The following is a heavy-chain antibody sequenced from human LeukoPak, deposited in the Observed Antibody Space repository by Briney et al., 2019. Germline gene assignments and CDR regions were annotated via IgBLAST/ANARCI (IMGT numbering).Heavy chain of an antibody. D-gene: IGHD4-17*01. J-gene: IGHJ4*02. CDR3: AKGPVTQVSFYFDY. V-gene: IGHV3-9*01. CDR2: ISWNSGSI. Sequence: HPGRSLRLSCAASGFTFDDYAMHWVRQAPGKGLEWVSGISWNSGSIGYADSVKGRFTISRDNAKNSLYLQMNSLRAEDTALYYCAKGPVTQVSFYFDYWGQGTLVTVSS. CDR1: GFTFDDYA.